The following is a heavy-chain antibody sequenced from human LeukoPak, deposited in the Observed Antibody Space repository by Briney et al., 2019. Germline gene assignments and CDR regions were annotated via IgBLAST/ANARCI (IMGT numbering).Heavy chain of an antibody. D-gene: IGHD6-13*01. Sequence: SETLSLTCTVSGGSISSYYWSWIRQPPGKGLEWIGYIYYSGSTNYNPSLKSRVTISVDTSKNQFSLKLSSVTAADTAVYYCARASSYSSSWYPNAEYFQHWGQGTLVTVSS. J-gene: IGHJ1*01. CDR3: ARASSYSSSWYPNAEYFQH. CDR2: IYYSGST. V-gene: IGHV4-59*12. CDR1: GGSISSYY.